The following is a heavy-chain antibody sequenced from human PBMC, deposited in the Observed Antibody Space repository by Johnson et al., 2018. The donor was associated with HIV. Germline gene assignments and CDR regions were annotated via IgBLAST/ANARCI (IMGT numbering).Heavy chain of an antibody. CDR1: GFTFSSYW. V-gene: IGHV3-48*04. J-gene: IGHJ3*02. D-gene: IGHD3-3*01. Sequence: VQLVESGGGLVQPGGSLRLSCAASGFTFSSYWMSWVRQAPGKGLEWVSAISNSGSTIYYVDSVKGRFTISRDNAKNSLYLQMNGLRPEDTAVYYCARGQGFWAFDIWGQGTMVTVSS. CDR2: ISNSGSTI. CDR3: ARGQGFWAFDI.